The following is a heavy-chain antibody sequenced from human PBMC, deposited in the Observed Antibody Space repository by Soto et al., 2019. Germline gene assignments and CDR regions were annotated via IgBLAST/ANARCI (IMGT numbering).Heavy chain of an antibody. D-gene: IGHD2-15*01. CDR3: ANKDPQDCSGGSCHFWWSYLYYYYGMDV. J-gene: IGHJ6*02. CDR1: GFTFSSYA. CDR2: ISGSGGST. V-gene: IGHV3-23*01. Sequence: GGSLRLSCAASGFTFSSYAMSWVRQAPGKGLEWVSAISGSGGSTYYADSVKGRFTISRDNSKNRLYLQMNSLRAEDTAVYYCANKDPQDCSGGSCHFWWSYLYYYYGMDVWGQGTTVTVSS.